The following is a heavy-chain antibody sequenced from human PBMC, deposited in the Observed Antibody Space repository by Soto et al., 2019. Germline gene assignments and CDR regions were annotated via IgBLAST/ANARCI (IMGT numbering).Heavy chain of an antibody. CDR3: TRRNLDNRDY. J-gene: IGHJ4*02. V-gene: IGHV3-73*01. CDR1: GFTFSGSA. Sequence: EVQLVESGGGLVQPGGSLKLSCAASGFTFSGSAMHWVRQASGKGLEWVGRIRSKANSYATAYAASVKGRFTISREDSKNTAYLQMNSLKTEDTAVYYCTRRNLDNRDYWGQGTLVTVSS. CDR2: IRSKANSYAT.